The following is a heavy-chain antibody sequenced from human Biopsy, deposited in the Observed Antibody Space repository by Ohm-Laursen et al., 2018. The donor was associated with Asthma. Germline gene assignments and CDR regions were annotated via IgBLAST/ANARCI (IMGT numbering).Heavy chain of an antibody. D-gene: IGHD1-26*01. CDR3: AKDVFPGWELRRGPDY. CDR2: ISFDGSNK. V-gene: IGHV3-30*18. CDR1: GFNLHNYG. Sequence: SLRLSCAAPGFNLHNYGMHWVRQAPGKGLDWVAVISFDGSNKNYTDSVKGRFTISRDNSRNTLHLQMNSLRAEDTAVYYCAKDVFPGWELRRGPDYWGQGTLVTVSS. J-gene: IGHJ4*02.